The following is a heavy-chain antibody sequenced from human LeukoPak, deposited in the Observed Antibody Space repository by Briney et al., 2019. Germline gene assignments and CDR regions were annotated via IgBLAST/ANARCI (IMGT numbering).Heavy chain of an antibody. CDR2: IKQDGSEK. V-gene: IGHV3-7*01. Sequence: GGSLRLSCAASGFTFSSYWMSWVRQAPGKGLEWVADIKQDGSEKYYVDSVKGRFTISRDNAKNSLYLQMNSLRAEDTAVYYCASVGKAIVAERFDPWGQGTLVTVSS. CDR3: ASVGKAIVAERFDP. CDR1: GFTFSSYW. J-gene: IGHJ5*02. D-gene: IGHD3-22*01.